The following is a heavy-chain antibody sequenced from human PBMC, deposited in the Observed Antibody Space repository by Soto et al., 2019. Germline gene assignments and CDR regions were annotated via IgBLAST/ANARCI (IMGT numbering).Heavy chain of an antibody. Sequence: QVQLQESRPGLVKPSQTLSLTCTVSGGPITTARHTWHWLRQHPGKCLEWIGTILHNGDTFYSPYLKGRVSIGIDTSKSQMSLKGHSMAAADTALYFCARVPQHSSGVGDDWGPGTLVTVST. J-gene: IGHJ4*02. CDR2: ILHNGDT. CDR3: ARVPQHSSGVGDD. V-gene: IGHV4-31*03. D-gene: IGHD6-25*01. CDR1: GGPITTARHT.